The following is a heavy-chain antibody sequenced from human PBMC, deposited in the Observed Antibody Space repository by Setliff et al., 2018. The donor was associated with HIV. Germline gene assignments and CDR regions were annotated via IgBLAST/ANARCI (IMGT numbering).Heavy chain of an antibody. CDR2: MNPNSGNT. J-gene: IGHJ6*02. CDR1: GYTFTSFD. CDR3: ARDRRGSGSYTPYYYYGMDV. Sequence: GASVKVSCKASGYTFTSFDINWVRQATGQGLEWMGWMNPNSGNTGYAQKFQGRVTVTRNTSISTAYMELSSLRSEDTAVYYCARDRRGSGSYTPYYYYGMDVWGQGTTVTVSS. D-gene: IGHD3-10*01. V-gene: IGHV1-8*01.